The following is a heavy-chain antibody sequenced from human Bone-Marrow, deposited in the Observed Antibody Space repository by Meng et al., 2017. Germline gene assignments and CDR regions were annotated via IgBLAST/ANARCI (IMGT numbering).Heavy chain of an antibody. CDR2: INPNSGGT. D-gene: IGHD3-22*01. Sequence: ASVKVSCKASGYTFTSYGISWVRQAPGQGLEWMGWINPNSGGTNYAQKFQGRATMTRDTSISTAYMELSRLRSDDTAVYYCARDGPPSYYYDSSGIDYWGQGTLVTVSS. CDR1: GYTFTSYG. J-gene: IGHJ4*02. V-gene: IGHV1-2*02. CDR3: ARDGPPSYYYDSSGIDY.